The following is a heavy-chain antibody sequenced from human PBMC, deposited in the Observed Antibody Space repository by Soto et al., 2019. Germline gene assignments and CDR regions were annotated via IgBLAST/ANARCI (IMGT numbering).Heavy chain of an antibody. CDR1: GYTFTGYY. Sequence: ALVKVSCKASGYTFTGYYVHWVRQAPGQGXEWMGWINPNSGGTSYAQRFQGRVTMTRDTSISTAYMELSRLRSDDTAVYYCARDPPSSNDCYTSADYYYGMNVWVQGATVTVSS. D-gene: IGHD2-21*02. CDR3: ARDPPSSNDCYTSADYYYGMNV. CDR2: INPNSGGT. V-gene: IGHV1-2*02. J-gene: IGHJ6*02.